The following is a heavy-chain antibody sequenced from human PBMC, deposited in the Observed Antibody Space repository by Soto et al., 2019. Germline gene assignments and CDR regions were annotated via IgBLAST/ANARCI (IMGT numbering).Heavy chain of an antibody. V-gene: IGHV1-69*01. CDR3: ARLGKYYDFWSGYTDYYYYYGMDV. CDR2: IIPIFGTA. J-gene: IGHJ6*02. Sequence: QVQLVQSGAEVKKPGSSVKVSCKASGGTFSSYAISWVRQAPGQGLEWMGGIIPIFGTANYAQKFQGRVTINADETTSPAYMELSSLRSEDTAVYYCARLGKYYDFWSGYTDYYYYYGMDVWGQGTTVTVSS. D-gene: IGHD3-3*01. CDR1: GGTFSSYA.